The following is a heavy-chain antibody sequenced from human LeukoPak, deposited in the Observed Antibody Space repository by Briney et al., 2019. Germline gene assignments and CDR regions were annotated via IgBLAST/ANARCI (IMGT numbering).Heavy chain of an antibody. D-gene: IGHD6-19*01. V-gene: IGHV1-69*13. CDR2: IIPIFGTA. J-gene: IGHJ6*02. CDR1: GGTFSSYA. Sequence: SVKVSCKASGGTFSSYAISWVRQAPGQGLEWMGGIIPIFGTANYAQKFQGRVTITADESTSTAYMELSNLRSEDTAVYYCASSSLNYSSGWYWNPVSYYYYYGMDVWGQGTTVTVSS. CDR3: ASSSLNYSSGWYWNPVSYYYYYGMDV.